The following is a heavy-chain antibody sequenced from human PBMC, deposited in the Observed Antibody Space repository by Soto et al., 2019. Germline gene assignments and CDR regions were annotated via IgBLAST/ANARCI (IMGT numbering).Heavy chain of an antibody. J-gene: IGHJ4*02. CDR2: IIPIFGTA. D-gene: IGHD6-19*01. Sequence: ASVKVSCKASGGTFSSYAISWVRQAPGQGLEWMGGIIPIFGTANYAQKFQGRVTITADESTSTAYMELSSLRSEDTAVYYCARGRGWWYYFDYWGQGTLVTVSS. CDR1: GGTFSSYA. CDR3: ARGRGWWYYFDY. V-gene: IGHV1-69*13.